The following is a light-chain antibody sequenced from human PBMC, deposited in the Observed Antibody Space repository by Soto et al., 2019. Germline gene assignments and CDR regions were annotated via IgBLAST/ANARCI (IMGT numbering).Light chain of an antibody. CDR1: SSNIRAGYD. J-gene: IGLJ2*01. CDR3: QSYDSSLSAVV. CDR2: GNN. Sequence: QSVLTQPPSVSGAPGQRVTISCTGSSSNIRAGYDVHWYQQLPGTAPKLLIYGNNNRPSGVPDRFSGSKSGTSASLAITGLXXXXXXDYYCQSYDSSLSAVVFGGGTKLTVL. V-gene: IGLV1-40*01.